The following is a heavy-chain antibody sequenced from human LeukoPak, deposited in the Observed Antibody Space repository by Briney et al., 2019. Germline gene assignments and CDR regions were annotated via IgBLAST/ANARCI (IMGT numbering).Heavy chain of an antibody. D-gene: IGHD6-13*01. CDR1: GGSISSYY. J-gene: IGHJ4*02. CDR2: IYTSGST. CDR3: ARDRNYSQQLVVYFDY. Sequence: SETLSLTCTVSGGSISSYYWSWIRQPAGKGLEWIGRIYTSGSTNYNPSLKSRVTMSVDTSKNQFSLKLSSVTTADTAVYYCARDRNYSQQLVVYFDYWGQGTLVTVSS. V-gene: IGHV4-4*07.